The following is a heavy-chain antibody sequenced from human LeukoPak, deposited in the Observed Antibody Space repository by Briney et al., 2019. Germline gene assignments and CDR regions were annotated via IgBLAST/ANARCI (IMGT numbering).Heavy chain of an antibody. J-gene: IGHJ4*02. CDR2: ISSSSSYI. CDR3: ASGSSSGYYSDY. Sequence: GGSLRLSCAASRFTFSSYSMNWVRQAPGKGLEWVSSISSSSSYIYYADSVRGRFTISRDNAKNSLYLQMNSLRAEDTAVYYCASGSSSGYYSDYWGRGTLVTVSS. V-gene: IGHV3-21*01. CDR1: RFTFSSYS. D-gene: IGHD6-13*01.